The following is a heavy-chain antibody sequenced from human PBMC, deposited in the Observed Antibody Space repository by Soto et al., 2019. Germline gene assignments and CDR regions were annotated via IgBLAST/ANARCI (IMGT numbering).Heavy chain of an antibody. CDR2: ISAYNGNT. V-gene: IGHV1-18*04. D-gene: IGHD4-17*01. CDR1: GYTFTSYG. CDR3: ASPYGDGHSKALHYGMDV. Sequence: ASVKVSCKASGYTFTSYGISWVRQAPGQGLEWRGWISAYNGNTNYAQKLQGRVTMTTDTSTSTAYMELRSLRSDDTAVYYCASPYGDGHSKALHYGMDVWGQGTRVTVSS. J-gene: IGHJ6*02.